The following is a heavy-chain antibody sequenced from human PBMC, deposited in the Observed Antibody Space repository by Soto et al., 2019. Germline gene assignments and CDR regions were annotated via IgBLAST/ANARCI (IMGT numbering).Heavy chain of an antibody. Sequence: QIQLLQSGAEVKKPWASVKVTCKASGYTFRNFGISWVRQAPGQGLEWMGWISAYNANANYAQKFQGRLTMTADTSTSTAYMELRSLRYADTAVYYCARENSYLDYWGQGTLVPFSS. CDR1: GYTFRNFG. CDR3: ARENSYLDY. J-gene: IGHJ4*02. V-gene: IGHV1-18*01. CDR2: ISAYNANA.